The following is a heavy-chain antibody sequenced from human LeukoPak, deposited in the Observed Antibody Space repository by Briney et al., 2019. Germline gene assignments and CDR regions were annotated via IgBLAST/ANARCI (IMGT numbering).Heavy chain of an antibody. CDR2: ISSSGSTI. J-gene: IGHJ4*02. D-gene: IGHD5-24*01. CDR3: AVATIKDYFDY. V-gene: IGHV3-48*03. CDR1: GFTFSSYE. Sequence: GGSLRLSCAASGFTFSSYEMNWVRQAPGKGLEWVSYISSSGSTIYYADSAKGRFTISRDNAKNSLYLQMNSLRAEDTAVYYCAVATIKDYFDYWGQGTPVTVSS.